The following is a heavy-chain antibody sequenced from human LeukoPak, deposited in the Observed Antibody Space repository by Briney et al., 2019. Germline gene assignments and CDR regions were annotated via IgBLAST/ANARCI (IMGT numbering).Heavy chain of an antibody. CDR2: ISSSSSYI. Sequence: KPGGSLRLSCAASGFTFSSYSMNWVRQAPGKGLEWVSSISSSSSYIYYADSVKGRFTISRDNAKNSLYLQMNSLRAEDTAVYYCARGKGYSYERGLFDYWGQGTLVTVSS. D-gene: IGHD5-18*01. V-gene: IGHV3-21*01. CDR1: GFTFSSYS. CDR3: ARGKGYSYERGLFDY. J-gene: IGHJ4*02.